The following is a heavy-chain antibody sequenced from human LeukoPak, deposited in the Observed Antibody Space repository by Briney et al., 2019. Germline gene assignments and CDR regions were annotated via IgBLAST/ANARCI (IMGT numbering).Heavy chain of an antibody. CDR2: ISGSGGST. CDR3: AKDTSYYDFWSGYRFDY. V-gene: IGHV3-23*01. J-gene: IGHJ4*02. Sequence: GGTLRLSCAASGFTFSSYGMSWVRQAPGKGLEWVSAISGSGGSTYYADSVKGRFTISRDNSKNTLYLQMNSLRAEDTAVYYCAKDTSYYDFWSGYRFDYWGQGTLVAVSS. CDR1: GFTFSSYG. D-gene: IGHD3-3*01.